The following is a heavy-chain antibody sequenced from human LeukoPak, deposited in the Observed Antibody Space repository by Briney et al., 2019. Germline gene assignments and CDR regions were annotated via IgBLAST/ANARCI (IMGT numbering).Heavy chain of an antibody. CDR1: GGSISSYY. J-gene: IGHJ5*02. Sequence: SETLSLTCTVSGGSISSYYWSWIRQPPGKGLEWIGYIYYSGSTNYNPSLKSRVTISVDTSKNQFPLKLSSVTAADTAVYYCARAPHWYDFTFGPWGQGTLVTVSS. V-gene: IGHV4-59*01. CDR3: ARAPHWYDFTFGP. D-gene: IGHD3-3*01. CDR2: IYYSGST.